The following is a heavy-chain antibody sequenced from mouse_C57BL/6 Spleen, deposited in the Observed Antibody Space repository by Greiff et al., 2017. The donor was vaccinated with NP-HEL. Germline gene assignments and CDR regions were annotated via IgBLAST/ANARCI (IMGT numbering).Heavy chain of an antibody. CDR2: INPNNGGT. CDR3: AREFTAVVATPYYFDY. Sequence: VQLQQSGPELVKPGASVKISCKASGYTFTDYYMNWVKQSHGKSLEWIGDINPNNGGTSYNQKFKGKATLTVDKSSSTAYMELRSLTSEDSAVYYCAREFTAVVATPYYFDYWGQGTTLTVSS. CDR1: GYTFTDYY. J-gene: IGHJ2*01. V-gene: IGHV1-26*01. D-gene: IGHD1-1*01.